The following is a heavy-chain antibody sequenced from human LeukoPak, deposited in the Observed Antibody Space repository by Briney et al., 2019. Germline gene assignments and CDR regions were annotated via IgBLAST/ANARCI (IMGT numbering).Heavy chain of an antibody. V-gene: IGHV3-30*02. CDR1: EFTFSSYG. Sequence: GGSLRLSCVASEFTFSSYGMHWVRQAPGKGLEWVTYIRHDGSDKYYADSVKGRFTISRDNARNSLYLQMNSLRAEDTAVYYCARDRITMVRGVDYWGQGTLVTVSS. J-gene: IGHJ4*02. CDR3: ARDRITMVRGVDY. CDR2: IRHDGSDK. D-gene: IGHD3-10*01.